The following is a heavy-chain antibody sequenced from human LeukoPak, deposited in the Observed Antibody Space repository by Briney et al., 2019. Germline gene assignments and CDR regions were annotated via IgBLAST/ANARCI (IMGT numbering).Heavy chain of an antibody. J-gene: IGHJ4*02. Sequence: SSETLSLTCAVYGGSFSGYYWSWIRQPPGKGLEWIGEINHSGSTNYNPSLKSRVTISVDTSKNQFSLKLSSVTAADTAVYYCASPRTRFSSSWYYFDYWGQGTLVTVSS. V-gene: IGHV4-34*01. CDR1: GGSFSGYY. CDR3: ASPRTRFSSSWYYFDY. CDR2: INHSGST. D-gene: IGHD6-13*01.